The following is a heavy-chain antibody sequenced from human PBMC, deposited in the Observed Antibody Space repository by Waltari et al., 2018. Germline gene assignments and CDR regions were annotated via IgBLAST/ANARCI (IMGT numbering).Heavy chain of an antibody. J-gene: IGHJ4*02. D-gene: IGHD1-1*01. V-gene: IGHV3-20*04. CDR1: GFTFTVYG. CDR2: INWNGGKT. Sequence: EVQLVESGGVVVGPVGSLMLSCPVFGFTFTVYGITWVRHAPGRGLEWVVVINWNGGKTRYTESVKGRFTISRDNAKNSMYLQMNSLRAEDTALYYCVRGSTGIIFDYWGQGTLVTVSS. CDR3: VRGSTGIIFDY.